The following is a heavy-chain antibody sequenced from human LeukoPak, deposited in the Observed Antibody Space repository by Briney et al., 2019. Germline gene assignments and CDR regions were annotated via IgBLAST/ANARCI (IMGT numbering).Heavy chain of an antibody. CDR1: GGSFSGYY. CDR3: ARAASGSYFDY. CDR2: INHSGST. V-gene: IGHV4-34*01. Sequence: PSETLSLTCAVYGGSFSGYYWSWIRQPPGKWLEWIGEINHSGSTNYNPSLKSRVTISVDTSKNQFSLKLSSVTAADTAVYYCARAASGSYFDYWGQGTLVTVSS. J-gene: IGHJ4*02. D-gene: IGHD1-26*01.